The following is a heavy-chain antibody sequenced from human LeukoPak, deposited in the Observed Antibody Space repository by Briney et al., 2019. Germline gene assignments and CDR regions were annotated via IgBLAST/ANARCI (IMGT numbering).Heavy chain of an antibody. J-gene: IGHJ4*02. CDR2: INTNTGNP. CDR3: AIPYYDFWSGYYTHFGKLGY. Sequence: ASVKVSCKASGYTFTSYAMNWVRQAPGQGLEWMGWINTNTGNPKYAQGFTGRFVFSLDTSVSTAYLQVSSLKAEDTAVYYCAIPYYDFWSGYYTHFGKLGYWGQGTRVTVSS. D-gene: IGHD3-3*01. CDR1: GYTFTSYA. V-gene: IGHV7-4-1*02.